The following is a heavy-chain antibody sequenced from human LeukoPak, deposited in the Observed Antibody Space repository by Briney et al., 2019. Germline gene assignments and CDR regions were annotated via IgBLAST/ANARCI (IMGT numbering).Heavy chain of an antibody. V-gene: IGHV3-15*01. J-gene: IGHJ4*02. D-gene: IGHD1-1*01. CDR3: TSGSTGVW. Sequence: GGSLRLSCAASGFTFSNAWMSWVRQAPGKGLEWVGRIKSIPDGGTTDYAAPVKGRFTISRDDSENTVYLQMNSLKTEDTAVYYCTSGSTGVWWGQGTLVIVSS. CDR1: GFTFSNAW. CDR2: IKSIPDGGTT.